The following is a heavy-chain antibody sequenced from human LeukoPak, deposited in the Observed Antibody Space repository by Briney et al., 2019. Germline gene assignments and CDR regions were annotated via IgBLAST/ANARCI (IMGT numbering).Heavy chain of an antibody. D-gene: IGHD3-16*01. CDR1: GYTFTSYG. CDR3: ARDPPGLTLGSPGDY. V-gene: IGHV1-18*01. J-gene: IGHJ4*02. CDR2: ISAYNGNT. Sequence: ASVKVSCKASGYTFTSYGISWVRQAPGQGLEWMGWISAYNGNTNYAQKLQGRVTMTTDTSTSTAYMELRSLRSDDTAVYYCARDPPGLTLGSPGDYWGQGTLVIVSS.